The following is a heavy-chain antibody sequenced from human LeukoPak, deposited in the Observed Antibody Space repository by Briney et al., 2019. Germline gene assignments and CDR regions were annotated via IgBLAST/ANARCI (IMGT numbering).Heavy chain of an antibody. V-gene: IGHV3-23*01. CDR1: GFTFSSYA. J-gene: IGHJ4*02. CDR3: AGYVWGTYRYTNY. CDR2: ISGHSDST. Sequence: GGSLRLSCAASGFTFSSYAMSWVRQAPGQGPEWVSGISGHSDSTYHADSVKGRFTISRDNSKNTLYLRMNSLRAEDTAVYYCAGYVWGTYRYTNYWGQGTLVTVSS. D-gene: IGHD3-16*02.